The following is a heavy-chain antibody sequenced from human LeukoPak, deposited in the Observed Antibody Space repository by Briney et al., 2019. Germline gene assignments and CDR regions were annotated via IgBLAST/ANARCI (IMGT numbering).Heavy chain of an antibody. J-gene: IGHJ4*02. CDR2: IKQDGSDK. V-gene: IGHV3-7*03. CDR3: AKVHSSCGGDCSGPLHY. D-gene: IGHD2-21*02. CDR1: GFTFSSFY. Sequence: WGSLRLSCAASGFTFSSFYMTWVRQAPGKGLEWVATIKQDGSDKHYVDSVKGRFTISRDNSKNTLYLQMSSLRAEDTAVYYCAKVHSSCGGDCSGPLHYWGQGTLVTVSS.